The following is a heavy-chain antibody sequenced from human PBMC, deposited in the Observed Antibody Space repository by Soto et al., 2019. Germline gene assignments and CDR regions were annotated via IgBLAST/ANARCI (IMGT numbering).Heavy chain of an antibody. V-gene: IGHV3-33*01. J-gene: IGHJ4*02. CDR3: ARDSNYYGSGSYQSY. Sequence: GGSQILSCGASEVNFRSYCMHWVRQEPGKGLEWVAVIWYDGSNKYYADSVKGRFTISRDNSKNTLYLQMNSLRAEDTAVYYCARDSNYYGSGSYQSYWGQGTLVTVSS. D-gene: IGHD3-10*01. CDR2: IWYDGSNK. CDR1: EVNFRSYC.